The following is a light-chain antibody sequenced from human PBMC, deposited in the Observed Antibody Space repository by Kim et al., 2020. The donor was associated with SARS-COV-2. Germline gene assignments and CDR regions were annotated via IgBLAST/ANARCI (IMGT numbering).Light chain of an antibody. J-gene: IGLJ1*01. Sequence: GQSVNQSCSRARCAVCGDDHVSWYQRHPCRAPKLMIYGVIKRPSGVPDRFSGSKSGNAASLTVSGLQAEDEADYYCISYAGSTYVFGTGTKVTVL. CDR3: ISYAGSTYV. CDR1: RCAVCGDDH. CDR2: GVI. V-gene: IGLV2-8*01.